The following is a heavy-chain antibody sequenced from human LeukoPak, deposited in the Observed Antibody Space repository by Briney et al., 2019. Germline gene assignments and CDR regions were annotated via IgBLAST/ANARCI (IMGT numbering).Heavy chain of an antibody. CDR3: ARGTTADAFDV. V-gene: IGHV3-33*01. D-gene: IGHD4-17*01. CDR1: GFTFSAYG. J-gene: IGHJ3*01. Sequence: GGSLRLSRAASGFTFSAYGIHWVRQAPGKGLEWVALIYYDGSNKYYADSVKGRFTISRDNSKNTLYLQMNSLRAEDTAVYFCARGTTADAFDVWGQGTVVTVSS. CDR2: IYYDGSNK.